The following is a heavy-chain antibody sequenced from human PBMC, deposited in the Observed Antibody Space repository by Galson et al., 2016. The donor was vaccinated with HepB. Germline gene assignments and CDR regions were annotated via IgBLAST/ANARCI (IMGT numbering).Heavy chain of an antibody. V-gene: IGHV3-23*01. J-gene: IGHJ3*02. CDR3: ARRLLVTAAFDI. Sequence: SLRLSCAASGFTFSNYVINWVRQAPGKGLEWVSVISHDAATTYYADSVKGRFTISRDNSKNTVGLQMNSLRAEDTAIYYCARRLLVTAAFDIWGQGTVVSVPS. CDR1: GFTFSNYV. D-gene: IGHD2-21*02. CDR2: ISHDAATT.